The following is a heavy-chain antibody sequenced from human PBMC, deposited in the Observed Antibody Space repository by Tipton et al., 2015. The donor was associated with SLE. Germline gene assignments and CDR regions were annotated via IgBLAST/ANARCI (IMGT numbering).Heavy chain of an antibody. CDR3: ARLTGDNYFDS. J-gene: IGHJ4*02. D-gene: IGHD7-27*01. Sequence: VQLVQSGAEMRKPGESLKISCKASGYGFSGYWIGWVRQMPGKGLEWMGIIYPGDSETRYSPSFQGQVTFSADKSTTTAYLQWSSLKASDTAMYYCARLTGDNYFDSWGQGTLVTVSS. CDR2: IYPGDSET. CDR1: GYGFSGYW. V-gene: IGHV5-51*03.